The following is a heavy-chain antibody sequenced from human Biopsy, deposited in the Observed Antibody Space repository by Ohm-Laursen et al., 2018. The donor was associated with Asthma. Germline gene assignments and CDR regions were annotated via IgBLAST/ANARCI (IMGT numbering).Heavy chain of an antibody. CDR1: GYTFNSAG. CDR3: ARAVDYSHYYGIDV. D-gene: IGHD3-10*01. CDR2: ISVYNGNT. V-gene: IGHV1-18*01. Sequence: ASVKVSCKTSGYTFNSAGITWVRQAPGQGLEWMGWISVYNGNTKAAQKFQDRVTMITDTSTSTAYMELRSLRSDDTAVYFCARAVDYSHYYGIDVWGQGTTVTVS. J-gene: IGHJ6*02.